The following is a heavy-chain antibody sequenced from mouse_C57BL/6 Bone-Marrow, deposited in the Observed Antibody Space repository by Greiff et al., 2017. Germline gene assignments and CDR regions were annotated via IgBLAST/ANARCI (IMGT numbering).Heavy chain of an antibody. CDR2: ISSGSSTI. CDR1: GFTFSDYG. V-gene: IGHV5-17*01. Sequence: EVQGVESGGGLVKPGGSLKLSCAASGFTFSDYGMHWVRQAPEKGLEWVAYISSGSSTIYYADTVKGRFTISRDNAKNTLFLQMTSLRSEDTAMYYGARSYYYGSSYDAMDYWGQGTSVTVSS. CDR3: ARSYYYGSSYDAMDY. J-gene: IGHJ4*01. D-gene: IGHD1-1*01.